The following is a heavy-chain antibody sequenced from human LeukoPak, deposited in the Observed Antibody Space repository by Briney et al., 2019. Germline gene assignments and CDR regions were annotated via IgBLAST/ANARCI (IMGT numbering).Heavy chain of an antibody. V-gene: IGHV4-34*01. CDR3: ATSRGYSYARGGY. Sequence: PSETLSLTCAVYSGSFSGYYWSWIRQPPGKGLEWIGEINHSGSTNYNPSLKSRVTISVDTSKNQFSLKLSSVTAADTAVYYCATSRGYSYARGGYWGQGTLVTVSS. D-gene: IGHD5-18*01. CDR2: INHSGST. J-gene: IGHJ4*02. CDR1: SGSFSGYY.